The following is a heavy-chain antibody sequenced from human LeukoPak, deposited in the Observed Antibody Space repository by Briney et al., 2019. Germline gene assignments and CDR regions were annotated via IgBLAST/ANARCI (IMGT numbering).Heavy chain of an antibody. CDR3: ARDRAFDFWSGGMDV. Sequence: SETLSLTCTVSGGSISNYYWTWIRQPAGKGLEWIGYIYHSGSTYYNPSLKSRATISVDRSKNQFSLKLSSVTAADTAVYYCARDRAFDFWSGGMDVWGQGTTVTVSS. V-gene: IGHV4-59*12. J-gene: IGHJ6*02. CDR2: IYHSGST. CDR1: GGSISNYY. D-gene: IGHD3-3*01.